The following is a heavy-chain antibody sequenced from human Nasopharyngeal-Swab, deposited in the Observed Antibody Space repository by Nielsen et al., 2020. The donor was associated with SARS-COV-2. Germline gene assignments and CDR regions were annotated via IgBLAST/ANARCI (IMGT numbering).Heavy chain of an antibody. V-gene: IGHV3-33*01. Sequence: GESLKISCAASGFTFSSYGMHWVRQAPGKGLEWVAVIWYDGSNKYYADSVKGRFTISRDNSKNTLYLQMNSLRAEDTAVYYCARGLTARGYYYYMDVWGKGTTVTVSS. CDR2: IWYDGSNK. CDR3: ARGLTARGYYYYMDV. CDR1: GFTFSSYG. D-gene: IGHD3-9*01. J-gene: IGHJ6*03.